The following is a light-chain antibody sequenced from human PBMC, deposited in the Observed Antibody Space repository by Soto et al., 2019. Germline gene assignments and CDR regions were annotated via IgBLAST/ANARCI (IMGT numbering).Light chain of an antibody. CDR2: GAS. V-gene: IGKV3-20*01. CDR1: QSVSSIY. J-gene: IGKJ1*01. CDR3: QQYGSSPTWT. Sequence: ESVLTQSPGTLSLSPGERATLSCRASQSVSSIYLAWYQQKPGQSPRRLISGASTRASGIPDRLSGSGSGTDFTLTISRLEPEDSAVYYCQQYGSSPTWTFGQGTKVDIK.